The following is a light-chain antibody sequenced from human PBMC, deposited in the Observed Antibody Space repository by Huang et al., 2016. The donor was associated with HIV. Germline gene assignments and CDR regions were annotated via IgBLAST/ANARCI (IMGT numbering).Light chain of an antibody. J-gene: IGKJ2*01. V-gene: IGKV3D-15*01. Sequence: EIMMTQSPATLSVSPGGRATLSCRASQNVRNNLAWYQQKTGQAPRLLIYETSTRASGIPARFSGSGSATDFTLTISGLQSEDLAVYYCQQYNTWPPRYTFGQGTKLDIK. CDR2: ETS. CDR3: QQYNTWPPRYT. CDR1: QNVRNN.